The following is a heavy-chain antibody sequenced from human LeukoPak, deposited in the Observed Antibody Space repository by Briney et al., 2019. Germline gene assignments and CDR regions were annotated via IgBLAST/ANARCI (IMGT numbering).Heavy chain of an antibody. CDR3: ARGHCSSTSCYGYYYYYMDV. D-gene: IGHD2-2*01. J-gene: IGHJ6*03. CDR1: GYTFTSYG. V-gene: IGHV1-18*01. CDR2: ISAYNGNT. Sequence: ASVKVSCKASGYTFTSYGISWVRPAPGQGLEWMGWISAYNGNTNYAQKLQGRVTMTTDTSTSTAYMELRSLRSDDTAVYYCARGHCSSTSCYGYYYYYMDVWGKGTTVTVSS.